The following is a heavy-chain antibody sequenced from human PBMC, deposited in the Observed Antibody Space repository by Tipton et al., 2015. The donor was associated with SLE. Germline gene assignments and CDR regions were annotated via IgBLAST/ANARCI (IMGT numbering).Heavy chain of an antibody. Sequence: LSLTCAASGFTVSSNYMSWVRQAPGKGLEWVSVIYSGGSTNYAQKLQGRVTMTTDTSTSTAYMELRSLRSDDTAVYYCGKTVGATTAFDIWGQGTMVTVSS. D-gene: IGHD1-26*01. CDR3: GKTVGATTAFDI. V-gene: IGHV3-53*05. CDR2: IYSGGST. J-gene: IGHJ3*02. CDR1: GFTVSSNY.